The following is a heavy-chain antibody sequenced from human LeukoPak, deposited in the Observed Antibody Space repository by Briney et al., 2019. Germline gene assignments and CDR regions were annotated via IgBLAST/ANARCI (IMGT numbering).Heavy chain of an antibody. CDR2: IYYTGNT. CDR1: GASISGYY. V-gene: IGHV4-59*01. CDR3: ARGRGGGGTSNNWFDP. D-gene: IGHD2-15*01. Sequence: SETLSLTCTVSGASISGYYWSWIRQPPGKGLDYIGYIYYTGNTNYNPSLKSRVTISVDTSKNQFSLKLSAVTAADTAVYYCARGRGGGGTSNNWFDPWGQGTHVIVSA. J-gene: IGHJ5*02.